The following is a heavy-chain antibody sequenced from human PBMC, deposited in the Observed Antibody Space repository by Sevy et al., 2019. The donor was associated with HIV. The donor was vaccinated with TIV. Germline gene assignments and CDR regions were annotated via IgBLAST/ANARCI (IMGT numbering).Heavy chain of an antibody. J-gene: IGHJ4*02. V-gene: IGHV3-30-3*01. CDR2: ISYDGSNK. CDR3: ARDPLAVAGYYFDY. D-gene: IGHD6-19*01. Sequence: GGSLRLSCAASGFTFSSYAMHWVRQAPGKGLEWVAVISYDGSNKYYADSVKGRFTISRDNSKNTLYLQMNSLRAEDMAVYYCARDPLAVAGYYFDYWGQGTLVTVSS. CDR1: GFTFSSYA.